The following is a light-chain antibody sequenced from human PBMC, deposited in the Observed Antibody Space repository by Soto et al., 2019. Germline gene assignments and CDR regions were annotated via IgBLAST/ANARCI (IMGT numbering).Light chain of an antibody. J-gene: IGKJ1*01. Sequence: ETVMTQSHATLSVSPGGRATLSCGASQSISDTLAWYQQKPGQAPRLLIHGASTRATGFPARFSGSGSGTDFTLTISSLQSEDFAIYYCQQYNNWPWTFGQGTKVDI. CDR3: QQYNNWPWT. CDR1: QSISDT. CDR2: GAS. V-gene: IGKV3-15*01.